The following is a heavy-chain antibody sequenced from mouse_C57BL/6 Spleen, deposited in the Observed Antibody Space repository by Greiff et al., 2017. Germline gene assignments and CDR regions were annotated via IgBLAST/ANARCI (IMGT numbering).Heavy chain of an antibody. D-gene: IGHD2-1*01. V-gene: IGHV5-6*01. CDR2: ISSGGSYT. CDR1: GFTFSSYG. J-gene: IGHJ4*01. Sequence: EVHLVESGGDLVKPGGSLKLSCAASGFTFSSYGMSWVRQTPDKRLEWVATISSGGSYTYYPDSVKGRFTISRDNAKNTLYLQMSSLKSEDTAMYYCASSIYYGNAMDYWGQGTSVTVSS. CDR3: ASSIYYGNAMDY.